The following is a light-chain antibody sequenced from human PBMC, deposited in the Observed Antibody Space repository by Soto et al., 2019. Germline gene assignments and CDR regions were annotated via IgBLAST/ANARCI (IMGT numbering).Light chain of an antibody. CDR3: QQYNNWPRT. Sequence: DIQMTQSPSTLSASVGDRVTITCRASQSISSWLAWYQQKPGKAPKVLIFDASSLESGVPSRFSGSGSATEFTLTISSLQSEDFAVYYCQQYNNWPRTFGQGTKVDI. V-gene: IGKV1-5*01. CDR2: DAS. J-gene: IGKJ1*01. CDR1: QSISSW.